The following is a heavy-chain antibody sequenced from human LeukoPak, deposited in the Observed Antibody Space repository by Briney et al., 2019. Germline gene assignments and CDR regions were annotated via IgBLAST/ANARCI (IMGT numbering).Heavy chain of an antibody. CDR1: GGSISSSSYY. V-gene: IGHV4-39*01. CDR2: IYYSGST. Sequence: PSETLSLTCTVSGGSISSSSYYWGWIRQPPGKGLEWIGTIYYSGSTYCNPSLKSRVTISVDTSKNQFSLKLSSVTAADTAVYYCARNPSGYALKGITSIDYWGQGTLVTVSS. CDR3: ARNPSGYALKGITSIDY. J-gene: IGHJ4*02. D-gene: IGHD5-12*01.